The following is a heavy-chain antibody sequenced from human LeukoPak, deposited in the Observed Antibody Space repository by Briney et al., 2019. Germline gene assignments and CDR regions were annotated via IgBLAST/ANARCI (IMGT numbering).Heavy chain of an antibody. CDR3: ARDDYGDYFFPY. CDR1: GFTFSTYW. Sequence: GGSLRLSCAASGFTFSTYWMHWVRQAPGKGLVWVSRINSDESNTNYADSVKGRFTTSRDNAKNTLYLQMNSLRAEDTAVYYCARDDYGDYFFPYWGQGTLVTVSS. CDR2: INSDESNT. D-gene: IGHD4-17*01. J-gene: IGHJ4*02. V-gene: IGHV3-74*01.